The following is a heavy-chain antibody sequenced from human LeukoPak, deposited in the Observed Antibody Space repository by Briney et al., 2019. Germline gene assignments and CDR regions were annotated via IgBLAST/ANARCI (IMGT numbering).Heavy chain of an antibody. CDR2: INSDGSST. CDR1: GFTFSSYW. CDR3: ASSYDFWSGYLSLGWFDP. J-gene: IGHJ5*02. D-gene: IGHD3-3*01. Sequence: EGSLRLSCAASGFTFSSYWMHWVRQAPGKGLVWVSRINSDGSSTSYADSVKGRFTISRDNAKNTLYLQMNSLRAEDTAVYYCASSYDFWSGYLSLGWFDPWGQGTLVTVSS. V-gene: IGHV3-74*01.